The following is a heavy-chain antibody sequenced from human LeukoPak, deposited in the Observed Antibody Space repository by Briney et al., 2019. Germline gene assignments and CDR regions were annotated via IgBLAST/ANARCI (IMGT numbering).Heavy chain of an antibody. CDR3: AKCGNSGCHLIDY. J-gene: IGHJ4*02. Sequence: GGSLRLSCAASGFTFTTNAMSWVRQAPGKGLEWVSAISGRTGGTYCADSVKGRFTISRDNSKSTLYLQMDSLRAEDTAVYYCAKCGNSGCHLIDYWGQGTLVTVSS. CDR2: ISGRTGGT. V-gene: IGHV3-23*01. D-gene: IGHD5-12*01. CDR1: GFTFTTNA.